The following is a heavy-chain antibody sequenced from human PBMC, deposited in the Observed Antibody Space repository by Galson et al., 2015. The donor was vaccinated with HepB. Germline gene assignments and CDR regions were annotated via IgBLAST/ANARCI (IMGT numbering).Heavy chain of an antibody. J-gene: IGHJ3*02. CDR2: IGGSGGTT. CDR3: ARTTSLRYDAFDI. D-gene: IGHD2-2*02. CDR1: GLTLRSYV. Sequence: SLRLSCAASGLTLRSYVMSWVRQAPGKGLEWVSGIGGSGGTTYYADSVKGRFAISRDSSKNTLYLQMNSLSAADPAVYYCARTTSLRYDAFDIWGQGTMVTVSS. V-gene: IGHV3-23*01.